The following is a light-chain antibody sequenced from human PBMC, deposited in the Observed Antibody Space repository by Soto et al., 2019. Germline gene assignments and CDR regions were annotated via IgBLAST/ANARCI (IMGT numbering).Light chain of an antibody. CDR1: SSDVGGYNS. Sequence: QSALTQPASVSGSPGQSITISCTGTSSDVGGYNSVSWYQHHPDNAPRLMIYEASLRPSTASSRFSGSKSGNTASLTISGLQAEDEADYHCSSYSSCSTLFDGGTKVTVL. J-gene: IGLJ2*01. CDR2: EAS. CDR3: SSYSSCSTL. V-gene: IGLV2-14*01.